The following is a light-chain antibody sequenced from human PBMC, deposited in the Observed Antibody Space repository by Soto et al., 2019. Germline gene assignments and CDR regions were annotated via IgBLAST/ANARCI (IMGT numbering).Light chain of an antibody. CDR3: SSYTSSSTLV. V-gene: IGLV2-14*01. CDR1: SRDVGGYHY. CDR2: DDS. J-gene: IGLJ2*01. Sequence: QSALTQPASVSGSPGQSITISCTGTSRDVGGYHYVSWYQQLPGKAPKLMIYDDSNRPSGVSNRFSGSKSGNTASLTISGLQDEDEADYCCSSYTSSSTLVFGGGTKVTVL.